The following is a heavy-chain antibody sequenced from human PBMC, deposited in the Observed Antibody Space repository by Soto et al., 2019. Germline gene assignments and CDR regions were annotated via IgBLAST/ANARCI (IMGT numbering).Heavy chain of an antibody. J-gene: IGHJ4*02. D-gene: IGHD2-2*01. V-gene: IGHV3-21*01. Sequence: GGSLRLSCAASGFTFSSYSMNWVRQAPGKGLEWVSSISSSSSYIYYADSVKGRFTISRDNAKNSVSLQMNTLRAEDTAVHYCAREDSIIIPAVSDFWGQGTLVTVSS. CDR1: GFTFSSYS. CDR2: ISSSSSYI. CDR3: AREDSIIIPAVSDF.